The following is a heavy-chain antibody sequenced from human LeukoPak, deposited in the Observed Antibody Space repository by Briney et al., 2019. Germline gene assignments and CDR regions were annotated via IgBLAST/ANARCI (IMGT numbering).Heavy chain of an antibody. CDR3: ARDRTEAGPGYYYYGMDV. J-gene: IGHJ6*02. CDR2: ISSSSSTI. V-gene: IGHV3-48*04. D-gene: IGHD6-19*01. Sequence: PGGSLRLSCAASGFTFSTYSMNWVRQAPGKGLEWVSYISSSSSTIYYADSVKGRFTISRDNAKNSLYLQMNSLRAEDTAVYYCARDRTEAGPGYYYYGMDVWGQGTTVTVSS. CDR1: GFTFSTYS.